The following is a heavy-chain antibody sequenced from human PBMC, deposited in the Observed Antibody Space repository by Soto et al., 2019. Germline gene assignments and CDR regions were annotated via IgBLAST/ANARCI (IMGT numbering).Heavy chain of an antibody. D-gene: IGHD4-4*01. CDR3: ATGRKLTKYFDY. Sequence: SETLSLTCAVSGGSISSSNWWSWVRQPPGKGLEWIGEIYHSGSTNYNPSLKSRVTKSVDKSKNQFSLKLSSVTAADTAVYYCATGRKLTKYFDYWGQGTLVTVSS. J-gene: IGHJ4*02. CDR1: GGSISSSNW. V-gene: IGHV4-4*02. CDR2: IYHSGST.